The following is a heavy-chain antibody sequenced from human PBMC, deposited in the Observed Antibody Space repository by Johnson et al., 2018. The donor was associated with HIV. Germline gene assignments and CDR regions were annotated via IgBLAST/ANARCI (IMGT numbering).Heavy chain of an antibody. CDR2: VYSTFGT. CDR1: GFTFSSYA. D-gene: IGHD7-27*01. V-gene: IGHV3-66*02. Sequence: EKLVESGGGGVQPGRSLRLSCSASGFTFSSYAMTWVRQPPGKGLDWVSAVYSTFGTYYADSVRGRFTISTDNSKNTLYLQMNSLRREDTAVYYCASSWGNAFDIWGQGTMVTVSS. CDR3: ASSWGNAFDI. J-gene: IGHJ3*02.